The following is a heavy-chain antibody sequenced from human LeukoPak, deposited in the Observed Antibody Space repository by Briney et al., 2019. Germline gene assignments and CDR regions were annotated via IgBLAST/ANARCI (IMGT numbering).Heavy chain of an antibody. CDR1: GFTFSTYW. CDR2: VNTAGSST. CDR3: VGGMGGHFDY. J-gene: IGHJ4*02. Sequence: GGSPRLSCAASGFTFSTYWMHWVRQAPGKGLVWVSRVNTAGSSTSYADSVKGRFTISRDNAKNTLYLQMNSLRAEDTAMYYCVGGMGGHFDYWGQGTLVTVSS. V-gene: IGHV3-74*01. D-gene: IGHD3-16*01.